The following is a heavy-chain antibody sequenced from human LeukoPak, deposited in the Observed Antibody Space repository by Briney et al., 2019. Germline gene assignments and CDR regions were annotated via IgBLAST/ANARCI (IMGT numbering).Heavy chain of an antibody. V-gene: IGHV4-30-4*08. Sequence: PSQTLSLTCTVSGGSIGSGDYYWPWLRQPPGKGLEWIGYTYYSGSTYYNPSLKSRVTISVDTSKNQFSLNLSSVTAADTAVYYCAKTYYYDSSGYYLDYWGQGTLVTVSS. CDR3: AKTYYYDSSGYYLDY. J-gene: IGHJ4*02. CDR2: TYYSGST. CDR1: GGSIGSGDYY. D-gene: IGHD3-22*01.